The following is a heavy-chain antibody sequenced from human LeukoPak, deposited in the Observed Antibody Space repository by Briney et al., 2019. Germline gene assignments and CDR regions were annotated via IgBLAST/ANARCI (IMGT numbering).Heavy chain of an antibody. CDR3: ARALDTAIVTGPGGFGGY. CDR1: GLTFSGYW. V-gene: IGHV3-74*01. CDR2: INSDGSTT. J-gene: IGHJ4*02. Sequence: GGSLRLSCAASGLTFSGYWMHWVRQAPGKGLVWVSRINSDGSTTTYADSVKGRFTISRDNAKKTLYLQMNSLRVEDTAVYYCARALDTAIVTGPGGFGGYWGQGTLVTVSS. D-gene: IGHD5-18*01.